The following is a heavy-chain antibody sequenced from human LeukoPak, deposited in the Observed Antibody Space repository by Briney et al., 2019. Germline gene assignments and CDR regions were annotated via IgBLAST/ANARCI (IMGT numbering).Heavy chain of an antibody. Sequence: SETLSLTCTVSGGSISSSSYYWGWIRQPPGKGLEWIGSIYYSGSTSYNPSLKSRVTISVDTSKNQFSLKLTPVTAADTAVYYCARHSSGYLSYFDYWGQGTLVPVSS. CDR3: ARHSSGYLSYFDY. V-gene: IGHV4-39*01. J-gene: IGHJ4*02. D-gene: IGHD3-22*01. CDR2: IYYSGST. CDR1: GGSISSSSYY.